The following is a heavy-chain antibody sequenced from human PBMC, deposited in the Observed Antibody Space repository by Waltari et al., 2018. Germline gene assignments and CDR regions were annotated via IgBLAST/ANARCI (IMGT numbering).Heavy chain of an antibody. J-gene: IGHJ3*02. V-gene: IGHV3-66*02. CDR2: IYSGGST. D-gene: IGHD2-21*01. Sequence: VESGGGLVQPGDSLRVSCAASGFTVNSNHMTWVRQAPGKGLEWVSVIYSGGSTEYADSVKGRFIISRDSSENTLYLQMNSLRAEDTAVYYCARESRDGYNGDAFDIWGQGTMVTVSS. CDR1: GFTVNSNH. CDR3: ARESRDGYNGDAFDI.